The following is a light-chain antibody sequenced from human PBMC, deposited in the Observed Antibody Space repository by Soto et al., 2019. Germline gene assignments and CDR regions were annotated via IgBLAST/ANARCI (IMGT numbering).Light chain of an antibody. CDR2: DAS. J-gene: IGKJ5*01. V-gene: IGKV3-11*01. CDR1: QSVSSY. CDR3: QQRCNLPPSST. Sequence: EIVLTQSTANLLLSPGERATLSCRASQSVSSYLAWYQQKPGQAPRLLIYDASNKATGIPARFSGSGSGTDFTLTISSLRPEDFAVYYCQQRCNLPPSSTLGQGTRLEI.